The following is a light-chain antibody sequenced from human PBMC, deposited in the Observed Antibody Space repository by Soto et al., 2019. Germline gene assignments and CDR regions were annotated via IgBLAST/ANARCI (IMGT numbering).Light chain of an antibody. J-gene: IGKJ1*01. V-gene: IGKV1-39*01. CDR3: QQSYNSPPT. Sequence: DIQMTQSPSSLSASVGDRVTITCRASQSISNYLNWYQQKPGKAPQFLIYAASSLRTGVPSRFSGSGSGTDLTLTISSLQPEDFATYYCQQSYNSPPTFGQGTKVEVK. CDR1: QSISNY. CDR2: AAS.